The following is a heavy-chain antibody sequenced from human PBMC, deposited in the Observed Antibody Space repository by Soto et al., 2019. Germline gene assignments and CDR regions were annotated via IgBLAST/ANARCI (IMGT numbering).Heavy chain of an antibody. J-gene: IGHJ5*02. V-gene: IGHV2-5*02. CDR3: AHSLYDSVWGTNWFDP. CDR2: IYWDDDK. CDR1: GFSLSTSGVG. Sequence: QITLKESGPTLVKPTQTLTLTCTFSGFSLSTSGVGVGWIRQPPGKALEWLALIYWDDDKRYSPSLKSRLTFTKDAPKNQVVPTMTYMDTVDTTIHYCAHSLYDSVWGTNWFDPWGQGTLVTVSS. D-gene: IGHD3-16*01.